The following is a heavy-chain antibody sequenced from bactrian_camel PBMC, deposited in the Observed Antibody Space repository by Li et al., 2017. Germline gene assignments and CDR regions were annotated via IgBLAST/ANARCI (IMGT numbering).Heavy chain of an antibody. CDR3: AAPRSQSGTGYAYNYRF. D-gene: IGHD5*01. J-gene: IGHJ4*01. V-gene: IGHV3S60*01. Sequence: QVQLVESGGGSVQPGGSLRLSCRVSGHSSEDYCMAWFRQVPGKQREGVARISRTGRGPYYVNSVRGRFTVSRDSAKNTLYLQLNTLEIGDTAMYHCAAPRSQSGTGYAYNYRFWGQGTQVTVS. CDR2: ISRTGRGP. CDR1: GHSSEDYC.